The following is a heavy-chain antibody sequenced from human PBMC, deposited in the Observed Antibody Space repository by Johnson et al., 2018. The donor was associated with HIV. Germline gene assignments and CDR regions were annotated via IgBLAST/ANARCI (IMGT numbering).Heavy chain of an antibody. CDR1: GFTFSSYG. V-gene: IGHV3-30*03. CDR2: ISYDGSNK. Sequence: VQLVESGGGVVQPGRSLRLSCAASGFTFSSYGMHWVRQAPGKGLEWVAVISYDGSNKYYADSVKGRFTISRDNSKNTLYLQMNSLRAEDTAVYYCARGIDGSAQNSDAFDIWGQGTMVTVSS. J-gene: IGHJ3*02. D-gene: IGHD5-24*01. CDR3: ARGIDGSAQNSDAFDI.